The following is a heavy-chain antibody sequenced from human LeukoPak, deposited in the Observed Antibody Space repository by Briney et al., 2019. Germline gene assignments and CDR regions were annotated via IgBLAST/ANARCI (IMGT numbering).Heavy chain of an antibody. D-gene: IGHD6-13*01. CDR2: ISSNGGST. Sequence: GGSLRLSCAASGFTFSSYAMHWVRQAPGKGLEYVSAISSNGGSTYYANSVKGRFTISRDNSKNTLYLQMGSLRAEDMAVYYCARARAAAGTNPFDYWGQGTLATVSS. V-gene: IGHV3-64*01. CDR3: ARARAAAGTNPFDY. J-gene: IGHJ4*02. CDR1: GFTFSSYA.